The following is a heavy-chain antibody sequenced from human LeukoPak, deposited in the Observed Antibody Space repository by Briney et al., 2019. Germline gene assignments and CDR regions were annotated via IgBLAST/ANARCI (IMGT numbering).Heavy chain of an antibody. CDR1: GFTFSSYG. V-gene: IGHV3-30*02. CDR2: IRYDGSNK. CDR3: AKEEWFGELLAY. D-gene: IGHD3-10*01. J-gene: IGHJ4*02. Sequence: GGSLRLSCAASGFTFSSYGMHWVRQAPGKGLEWVAFIRYDGSNKYYADSVKGRFTISRDNSKNTLYLQMNSLSAEDTAVYYCAKEEWFGELLAYWGQGTLVTVSS.